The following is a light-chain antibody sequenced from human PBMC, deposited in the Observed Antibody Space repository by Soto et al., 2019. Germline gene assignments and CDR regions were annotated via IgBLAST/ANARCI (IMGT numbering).Light chain of an antibody. Sequence: VMKQSPATLSVSQGQRATLSCRASQSVSSNYLAWYQQRPGQAPRLLIYAASSRATGIPDRFSGSGSGTDFTLTISRLEPEDFAVYYCQQYGISPKTFGQGTKVDIK. V-gene: IGKV3-20*01. J-gene: IGKJ1*01. CDR3: QQYGISPKT. CDR2: AAS. CDR1: QSVSSNY.